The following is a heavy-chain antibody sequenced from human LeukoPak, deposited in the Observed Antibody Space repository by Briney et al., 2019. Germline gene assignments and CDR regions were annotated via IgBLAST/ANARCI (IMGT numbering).Heavy chain of an antibody. CDR1: GGSFSGYY. CDR2: INHSGST. CDR3: ARGALFYYYDSSGYYYNWFDP. V-gene: IGHV4-34*01. D-gene: IGHD3-22*01. J-gene: IGHJ5*02. Sequence: KTSETLSLTCAVYGGSFSGYYWSWIRQPPGKGLEWIGEINHSGSTNYNPSLKSRVTISVDTSKNQFSLKLSSVTAADTAVYYCARGALFYYYDSSGYYYNWFDPWGQGTLVTVSS.